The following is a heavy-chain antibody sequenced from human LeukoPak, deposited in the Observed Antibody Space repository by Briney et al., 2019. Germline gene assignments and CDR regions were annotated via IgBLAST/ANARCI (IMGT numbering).Heavy chain of an antibody. D-gene: IGHD3-9*01. J-gene: IGHJ4*02. CDR1: GFTFDDYA. CDR3: AKDWGYDILTGYYIDY. V-gene: IGHV3-9*01. CDR2: ISWNSGSI. Sequence: PGRSLRLSCAASGFTFDDYAMHWVRQAPGKGLEWVSGISWNSGSIGYADSVKGRFTISRDNAKNSLYLQMNSLRAEDTALYYCAKDWGYDILTGYYIDYWGQGTLVTVSS.